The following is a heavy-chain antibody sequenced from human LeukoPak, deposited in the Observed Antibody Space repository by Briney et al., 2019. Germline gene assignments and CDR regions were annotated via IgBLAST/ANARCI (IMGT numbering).Heavy chain of an antibody. D-gene: IGHD3-10*01. CDR1: GFTLSNYA. Sequence: GGSLRLSCAASGFTLSNYAMSWVRQAPGKGLEWVSSINGRGGSTYYADSVKGRFTISRDNSKNTLYLHMNSLRAEDSAVYYCAKPRITMLRGDAFDLWGQGTMVTVSS. CDR2: INGRGGST. J-gene: IGHJ3*01. V-gene: IGHV3-23*01. CDR3: AKPRITMLRGDAFDL.